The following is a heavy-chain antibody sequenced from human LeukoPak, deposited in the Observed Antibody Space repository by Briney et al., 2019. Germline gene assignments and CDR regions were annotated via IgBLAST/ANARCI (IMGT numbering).Heavy chain of an antibody. D-gene: IGHD3-10*01. CDR3: ARDGSGSYHYMDV. CDR2: ITSSGGST. Sequence: GGSLRLSCAASGFTFTSYAMGWVRQAPGKGLEWVSHITSSGGSTYHADSVKGRFTISRDISKNSLYLQMNSLRAEDTAVYYCARDGSGSYHYMDVWGKGTTVTVSS. J-gene: IGHJ6*03. V-gene: IGHV3-23*01. CDR1: GFTFTSYA.